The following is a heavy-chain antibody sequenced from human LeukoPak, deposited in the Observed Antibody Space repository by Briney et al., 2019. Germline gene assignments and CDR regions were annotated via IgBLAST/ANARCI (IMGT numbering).Heavy chain of an antibody. V-gene: IGHV4-39*07. Sequence: SETLSLTCTVSGGSISSSSYYWGWIRQPPGKGLEWIGSIYYSGSTYYNPSLKSRVTISVDTSKNQFSLKLSSVTAADTAVYYCARAVLRYFDGPAIDYWGQGTLVTVSS. J-gene: IGHJ4*02. CDR1: GGSISSSSYY. CDR2: IYYSGST. CDR3: ARAVLRYFDGPAIDY. D-gene: IGHD3-9*01.